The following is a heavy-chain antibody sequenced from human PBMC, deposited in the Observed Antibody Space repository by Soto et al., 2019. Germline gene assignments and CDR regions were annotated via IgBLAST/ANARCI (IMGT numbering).Heavy chain of an antibody. CDR3: AKASDRYYYYYMDV. Sequence: DVQLVESGGGLVQPGRSLRLSCAASGFTFDDYAMHWVRQAPGKGLEWVSGISWNSGSIGYADSVKGRFTISRDNAKNSLYLQMNSLRAEDTALYYCAKASDRYYYYYMDVWGKGTTVTVSS. V-gene: IGHV3-9*01. D-gene: IGHD2-2*01. J-gene: IGHJ6*03. CDR1: GFTFDDYA. CDR2: ISWNSGSI.